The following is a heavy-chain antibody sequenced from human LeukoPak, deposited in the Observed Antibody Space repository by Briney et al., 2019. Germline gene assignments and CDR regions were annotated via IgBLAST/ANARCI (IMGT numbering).Heavy chain of an antibody. J-gene: IGHJ6*02. V-gene: IGHV4-59*01. D-gene: IGHD5-18*01. CDR1: GGSISDFY. CDR2: IYHSGRT. CDR3: ARGGTRPYTSISLDV. Sequence: SETLSLTCTVSGGSISDFYWNWIRQPPGKGLEWIGNIYHSGRTSYNSSLKSRVTISVDTSKNQLSLKLGSVTAADPAVYYCARGGTRPYTSISLDVWGQGTTVTVSS.